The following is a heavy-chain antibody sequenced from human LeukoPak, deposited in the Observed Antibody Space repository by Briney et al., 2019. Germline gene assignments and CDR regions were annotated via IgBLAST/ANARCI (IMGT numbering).Heavy chain of an antibody. Sequence: PSETLSLTCTVSGGSISSSSYYWGWIRQPPGKGLEWIGSIYYSGSTYYNPSLKSRVTISVDTSKNQFSLKLSSVTAADTAVYYCARDRHSDWDSSSWLEFDPWGQGTLVTVSS. D-gene: IGHD6-13*01. V-gene: IGHV4-39*07. CDR2: IYYSGST. CDR1: GGSISSSSYY. CDR3: ARDRHSDWDSSSWLEFDP. J-gene: IGHJ5*02.